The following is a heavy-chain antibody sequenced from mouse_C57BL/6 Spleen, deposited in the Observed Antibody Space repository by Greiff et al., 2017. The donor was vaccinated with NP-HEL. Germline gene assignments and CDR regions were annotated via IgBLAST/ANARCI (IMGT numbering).Heavy chain of an antibody. J-gene: IGHJ1*03. V-gene: IGHV5-16*01. Sequence: EVKVVESEGGLVQPGSSMKLSCTASGFTFSDYYMAWVRQVPEKGLEWVANINYDGSSTYYLDSLKSRFIISRDNAKNILYLQMSSLKSEDTATYYCARDLTGTSYWYFDVWGTGTTVTVSS. CDR2: INYDGSST. D-gene: IGHD4-1*01. CDR3: ARDLTGTSYWYFDV. CDR1: GFTFSDYY.